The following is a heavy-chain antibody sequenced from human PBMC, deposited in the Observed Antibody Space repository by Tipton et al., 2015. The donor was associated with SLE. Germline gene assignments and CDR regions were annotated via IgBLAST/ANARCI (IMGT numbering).Heavy chain of an antibody. CDR1: GYTFIDNY. V-gene: IGHV1-2*02. CDR3: ARDSGGDYDYYFES. CDR2: IDPIRGDT. D-gene: IGHD3-3*01. J-gene: IGHJ4*02. Sequence: QLVQSGAEVKKPGASVKVSCTASGYTFIDNYMHWVRQAPGQGLEWMGWIDPIRGDTSYAQKLQGRVNLTLDTSTSTAYMDLTSLKADDTAVYYCARDSGGDYDYYFESWGQGTLVTVSS.